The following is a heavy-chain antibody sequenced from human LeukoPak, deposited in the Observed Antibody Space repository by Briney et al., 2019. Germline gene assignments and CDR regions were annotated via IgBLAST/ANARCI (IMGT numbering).Heavy chain of an antibody. Sequence: GGSLRLSCRASGFNFNIYSMNWVRQAPGKGLEWVSVIRAEGDPTHYADSVKGRFTISRDNSKNTLYLQMNSLRAEDTAVYYCAKEHDYVWGSYRPFDYWGQGTLVTVSS. CDR3: AKEHDYVWGSYRPFDY. V-gene: IGHV3-23*01. CDR1: GFNFNIYS. D-gene: IGHD3-16*02. J-gene: IGHJ4*02. CDR2: IRAEGDPT.